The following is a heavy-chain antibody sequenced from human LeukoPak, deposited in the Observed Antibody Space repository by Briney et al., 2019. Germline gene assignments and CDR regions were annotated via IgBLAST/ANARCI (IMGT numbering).Heavy chain of an antibody. V-gene: IGHV4-30-4*01. CDR2: IYYSGST. Sequence: SQTLSLTCTVSGGSISSGDYYWSWIRQPPGKGLEWIGYIYYSGSTYYNPSLKSRVTISVDTSKNQFSLKLSSVTAADTAVYYCARGRAYYDFWSGYLPGNWFDPWGQGTLVTVSS. J-gene: IGHJ5*02. CDR1: GGSISSGDYY. D-gene: IGHD3-3*01. CDR3: ARGRAYYDFWSGYLPGNWFDP.